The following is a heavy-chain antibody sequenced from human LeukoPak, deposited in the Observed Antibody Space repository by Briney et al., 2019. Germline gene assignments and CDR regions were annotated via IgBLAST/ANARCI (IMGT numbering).Heavy chain of an antibody. V-gene: IGHV1-18*04. CDR1: GYTFTSYG. J-gene: IGHJ4*02. D-gene: IGHD2-2*01. Sequence: GASVKVSCKASGYTFTSYGISWVRQAPGRGLEWMGWISAYNGNTNYAQKLQGRVTMTTDTSTSTAYMELRSLRSDDTAVYYCARRHCSSTSCYPLDYWGQGTLVTVSS. CDR3: ARRHCSSTSCYPLDY. CDR2: ISAYNGNT.